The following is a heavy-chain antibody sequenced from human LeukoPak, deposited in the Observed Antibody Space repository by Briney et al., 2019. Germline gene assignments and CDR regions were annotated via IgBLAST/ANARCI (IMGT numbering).Heavy chain of an antibody. J-gene: IGHJ4*02. CDR2: INSDGSST. D-gene: IGHD3-22*01. CDR3: ARDPSYYYDSSGYQGDY. V-gene: IGHV3-74*01. CDR1: GFTFSNAW. Sequence: GGSLRLSCAASGFTFSNAWMSWVRQAPGKGLVWVSRINSDGSSTSYADSVKGRFTISRDNAKNTLYLQMNSLRAEDTAVYYCARDPSYYYDSSGYQGDYWGQGTLVTVSS.